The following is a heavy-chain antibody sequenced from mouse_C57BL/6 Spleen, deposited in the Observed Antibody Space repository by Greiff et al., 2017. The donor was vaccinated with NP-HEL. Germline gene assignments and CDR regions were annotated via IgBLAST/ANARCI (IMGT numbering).Heavy chain of an antibody. Sequence: VQRVESGPELVKPGASVKISCKASGYAFSSSWMNWVKQRPGKGLEWIGRIYPGDGDTNYNGKFKGKATLTADKSSSTAYMQLSSLTSEDSAVYFWAREGVTTGDYWGQGTSVTVSS. J-gene: IGHJ4*01. CDR1: GYAFSSSW. CDR2: IYPGDGDT. V-gene: IGHV1-82*01. D-gene: IGHD2-2*01. CDR3: AREGVTTGDY.